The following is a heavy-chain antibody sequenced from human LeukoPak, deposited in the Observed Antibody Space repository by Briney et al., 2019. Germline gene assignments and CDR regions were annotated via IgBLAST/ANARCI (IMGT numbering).Heavy chain of an antibody. CDR2: INSNTGDT. CDR3: ARYSGGGRYYLDY. CDR1: GYTFTHYY. J-gene: IGHJ4*02. D-gene: IGHD2-15*01. Sequence: ASVKVSCKTSGYTFTHYYMHWVRQAPGQRLEWTGWINSNTGDTKYAQKFQGRVSMSRDTSVSTVYMELSRLRSDDTAVYYCARYSGGGRYYLDYWGQGTLITVSS. V-gene: IGHV1-2*02.